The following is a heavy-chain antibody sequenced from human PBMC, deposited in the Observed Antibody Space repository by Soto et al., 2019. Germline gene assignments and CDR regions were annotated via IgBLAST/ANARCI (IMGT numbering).Heavy chain of an antibody. V-gene: IGHV4-4*02. CDR3: ARGPPSYSSSWYGLDY. J-gene: IGHJ4*02. CDR1: GGSISSSSW. CDR2: IYHTGIT. Sequence: PSETLSLTCVVSGGSISSSSWWSWVRQSPGKGLEWIGEIYHTGITNYNPSLKSRVTISVDTSKNQFSLKLSSVTAADTAVYYCARGPPSYSSSWYGLDYWGQGTLVTVSS. D-gene: IGHD6-13*01.